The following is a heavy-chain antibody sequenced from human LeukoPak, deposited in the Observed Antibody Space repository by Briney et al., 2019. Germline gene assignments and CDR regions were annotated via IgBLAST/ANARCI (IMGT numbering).Heavy chain of an antibody. D-gene: IGHD3-16*01. CDR3: ARFGGGGPIVN. CDR1: GGSISSYY. CDR2: IYYSGST. V-gene: IGHV4-59*01. Sequence: PSETLSLTCAVSGGSISSYYWSWIRQPPGKGLEWIGYIYYSGSTNYNPSLKSRVTISVDTSKNQFSLKLSSVTAADTAVYYCARFGGGGPIVNWGQGTLVTVSS. J-gene: IGHJ4*02.